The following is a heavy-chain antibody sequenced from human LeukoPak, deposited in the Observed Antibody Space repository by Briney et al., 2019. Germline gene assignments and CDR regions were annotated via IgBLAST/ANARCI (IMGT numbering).Heavy chain of an antibody. J-gene: IGHJ4*02. D-gene: IGHD6-25*01. V-gene: IGHV1-2*02. CDR2: INPNSGGT. CDR3: ARGTAAGVSSPNY. Sequence: ASVKVSCKASRYTFTGYYMHWVRQAPGQGLEWMGWINPNSGGTNYAQKFQGRVTMTRDTSISTAYMELSRLRSDDTAVYYCARGTAAGVSSPNYWGQGTLVTVSS. CDR1: RYTFTGYY.